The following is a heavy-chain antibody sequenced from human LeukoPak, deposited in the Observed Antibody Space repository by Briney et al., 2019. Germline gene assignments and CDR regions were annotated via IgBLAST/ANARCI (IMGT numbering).Heavy chain of an antibody. J-gene: IGHJ4*02. Sequence: PEESLQISCQGSGSSFTSSWIGWVRQMAGKGLEWIGIIYPGDSDTRYSPSFQGQVTISADKSISTAYLQWSSLKASDTAMYYCARYYYYSSGYSGIDYWGQGTLVTVSS. CDR3: ARYYYYSSGYSGIDY. CDR2: IYPGDSDT. V-gene: IGHV5-51*01. CDR1: GSSFTSSW. D-gene: IGHD3-22*01.